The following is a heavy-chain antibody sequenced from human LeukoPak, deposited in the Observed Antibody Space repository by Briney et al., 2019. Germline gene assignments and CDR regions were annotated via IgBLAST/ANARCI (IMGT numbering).Heavy chain of an antibody. CDR3: ARAPISVGYCSNNSCLFDP. Sequence: KPSETLSLTCTVSGGSISSYYWSWIRQPPGKGLEWIGSIYYSGSAYYNPSLKSRVTISVDTSKNQFSLSLSSVTAADTAVYYCARAPISVGYCSNNSCLFDPWGQGTLVTVSS. CDR1: GGSISSYY. J-gene: IGHJ5*02. CDR2: IYYSGSA. V-gene: IGHV4-39*07. D-gene: IGHD2-2*03.